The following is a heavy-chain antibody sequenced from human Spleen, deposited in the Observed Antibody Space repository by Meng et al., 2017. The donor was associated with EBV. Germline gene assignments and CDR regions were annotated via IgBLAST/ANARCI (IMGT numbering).Heavy chain of an antibody. CDR1: GGSVSSGSYY. J-gene: IGHJ4*02. D-gene: IGHD3-22*01. Sequence: QVPLKGSVPGLVNPSMPLSLTCTGSGGSVSSGSYYWSWIRQPPGKGLEWIGYIYYSGSTNYNPSLKSRVTISVDTSKNQFSLKLSSVTAADTAVYYCAGDVSGYYLWGQGTLVTVS. CDR3: AGDVSGYYL. V-gene: IGHV4-61*01. CDR2: IYYSGST.